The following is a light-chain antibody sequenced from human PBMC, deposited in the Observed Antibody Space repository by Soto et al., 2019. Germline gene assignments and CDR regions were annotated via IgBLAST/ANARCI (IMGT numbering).Light chain of an antibody. J-gene: IGKJ3*01. CDR1: QIVTTY. V-gene: IGKV1-39*01. CDR2: AAS. CDR3: QQSYI. Sequence: DIQMTQSPSSLSASVGDRVTITCRASQIVTTYLNWYQQKPGKAPKLLIFAASTLQSGVPSRFSGSGSGTDFTLTISSLQPEDFATYYCQQSYIFGPGTKVDIK.